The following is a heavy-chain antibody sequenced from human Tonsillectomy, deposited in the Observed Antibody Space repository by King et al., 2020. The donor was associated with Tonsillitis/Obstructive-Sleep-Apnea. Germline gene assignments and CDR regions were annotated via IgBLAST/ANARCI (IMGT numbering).Heavy chain of an antibody. Sequence: QLVQSGAEVKKPGASVKVSCKVSGYTLTELPMHWVRQAPGKGLEWMGCFHPEYGETMYAQKFQGRVTMTEDTSTDTAYMELSSLRSEDTAVYYCATGAGATNYYNSYMDVWGKGTTVTVSS. V-gene: IGHV1-24*01. J-gene: IGHJ6*03. D-gene: IGHD1-26*01. CDR3: ATGAGATNYYNSYMDV. CDR1: GYTLTELP. CDR2: FHPEYGET.